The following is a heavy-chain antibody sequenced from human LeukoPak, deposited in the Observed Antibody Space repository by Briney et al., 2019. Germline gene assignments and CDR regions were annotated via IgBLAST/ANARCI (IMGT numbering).Heavy chain of an antibody. V-gene: IGHV1-2*06. CDR2: INPNSGGT. Sequence: ASVKVSCKASGYTFTGYYMHWVRQAPGQGLEWMGRINPNSGGTNYAQKFQGRVTMTRDTSISTAYMELSRLRSDDTAVYYCARFFEAGTLDDAFDIWGQGTMVTVSS. J-gene: IGHJ3*02. CDR3: ARFFEAGTLDDAFDI. CDR1: GYTFTGYY. D-gene: IGHD6-19*01.